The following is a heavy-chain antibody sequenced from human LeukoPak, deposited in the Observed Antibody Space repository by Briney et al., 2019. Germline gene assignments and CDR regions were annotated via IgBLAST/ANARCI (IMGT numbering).Heavy chain of an antibody. CDR1: GGSFSSSTYY. Sequence: PSETLSLTCSVSGGSFSSSTYYWGWLRQPPGKGLEWVGSVYYSGTTTYNPSLESRVTISVYTSKNQFSLKLGSVTAADTAVYYCARGAGGLSNYNWFDPWGQGTLVTVSS. J-gene: IGHJ5*02. D-gene: IGHD4-11*01. CDR3: ARGAGGLSNYNWFDP. V-gene: IGHV4-39*07. CDR2: VYYSGTT.